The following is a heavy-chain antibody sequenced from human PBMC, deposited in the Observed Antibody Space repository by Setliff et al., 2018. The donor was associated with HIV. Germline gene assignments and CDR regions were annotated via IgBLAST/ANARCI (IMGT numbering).Heavy chain of an antibody. Sequence: SETLSLTCAVSGYSISSGYYWGWIRQPPGKGLEWIGSIYHSGSTYYNPSLKSRVTISVDTSENQFSLKLSSVTAADTAVYYCARDGDGYNYNYYYGMDVWGQGTTVTVSS. CDR3: ARDGDGYNYNYYYGMDV. CDR2: IYHSGST. V-gene: IGHV4-38-2*02. J-gene: IGHJ6*02. CDR1: GYSISSGYY. D-gene: IGHD5-12*01.